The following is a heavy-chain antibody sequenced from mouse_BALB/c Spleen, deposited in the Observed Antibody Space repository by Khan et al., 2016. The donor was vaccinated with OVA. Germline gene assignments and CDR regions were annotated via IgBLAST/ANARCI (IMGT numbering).Heavy chain of an antibody. CDR3: ARPAYYGYSAY. CDR2: ISTYSGNT. Sequence: QVQLQQSGPELVRPGVSVKISCKGSGYTFTDYAMYWVKQSHAKSLEWIGLISTYSGNTNYNQKFKGKATMNVEKYSSTAYMELARLKSEASAIYCCARPAYYGYSAYWGHGTTLTVSS. D-gene: IGHD2-10*01. CDR1: GYTFTDYA. V-gene: IGHV1S137*01. J-gene: IGHJ2*01.